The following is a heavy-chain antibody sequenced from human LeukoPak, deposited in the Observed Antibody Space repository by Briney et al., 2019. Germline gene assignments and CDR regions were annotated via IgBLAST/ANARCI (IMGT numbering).Heavy chain of an antibody. CDR2: ITGDGRHT. J-gene: IGHJ4*02. CDR1: GFTFMDYA. V-gene: IGHV3-43*02. D-gene: IGHD6-13*01. Sequence: QPGGSLRLSCEASGFTFMDYAMHWVRQVPGKGLEWVSVITGDGRHTAYADSVRGRFTISRDNSKNSLHLQLTSLRTEDSALYYCAKSYYRGSWYWRRDDWGQGTLVTVSS. CDR3: AKSYYRGSWYWRRDD.